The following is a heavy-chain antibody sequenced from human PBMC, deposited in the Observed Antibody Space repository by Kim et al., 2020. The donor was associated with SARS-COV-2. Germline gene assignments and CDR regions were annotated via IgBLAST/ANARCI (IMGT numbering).Heavy chain of an antibody. CDR3: AKDQKDYFDGMDL. Sequence: GGSLRLSCAASGFSFSSYAMMWVRQAPGKGLQWVSDISGSGDFPHYADSVQGRFIISRDNSKNTLYLEMNGLRGEDTAIYFCAKDQKDYFDGMDLWGHGT. J-gene: IGHJ6*02. CDR1: GFSFSSYA. V-gene: IGHV3-23*01. CDR2: ISGSGDFP. D-gene: IGHD3-10*01.